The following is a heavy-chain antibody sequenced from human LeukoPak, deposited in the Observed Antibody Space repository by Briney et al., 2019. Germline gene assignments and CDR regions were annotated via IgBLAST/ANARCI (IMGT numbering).Heavy chain of an antibody. V-gene: IGHV2-5*01. CDR1: GLSLSTRGVG. J-gene: IGHJ3*02. CDR3: ALSNWGSGDDDFDI. D-gene: IGHD7-27*01. CDR2: IYWTDHH. Sequence: EAGPTLVKPTQTLTLTCTFSGLSLSTRGVGVGWIRQPPGKPLEWLALIYWTDHHLYSHSLKSRLTITKDTSKNQVVLTMTNMDPVDTATYYCALSNWGSGDDDFDIWGQGTMVTVSS.